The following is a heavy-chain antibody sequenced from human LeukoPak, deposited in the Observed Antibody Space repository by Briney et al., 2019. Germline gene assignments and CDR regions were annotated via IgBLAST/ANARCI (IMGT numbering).Heavy chain of an antibody. CDR3: ARDWGAVAGYFDY. CDR1: GFTFSSYS. V-gene: IGHV3-21*01. CDR2: ISSSSSYI. D-gene: IGHD6-19*01. J-gene: IGHJ4*02. Sequence: PGGSLRLSCAASGFTFSSYSMNWVRQARGKGLGWVSSISSSSSYIYYADSVKGRFTISRDNAKNSLYLQMNSLRAEDMAVYYCARDWGAVAGYFDYWGQGTLVTVSS.